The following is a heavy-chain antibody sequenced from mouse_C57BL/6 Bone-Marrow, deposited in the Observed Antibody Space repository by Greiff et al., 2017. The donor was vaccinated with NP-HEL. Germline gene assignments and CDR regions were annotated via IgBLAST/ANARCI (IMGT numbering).Heavy chain of an antibody. CDR2: IYPGDGDT. Sequence: QVQLQQSGPELVKPGASVKISCKASGYAFSSSWMNWVKQRPGNGLEWIGRIYPGDGDTNYNGKFKGKATLTADKSSSTAYMQLSSLTSEDSAVYFCARSRAYDALYYFDYWGQGTTLTVSS. J-gene: IGHJ2*01. CDR3: ARSRAYDALYYFDY. D-gene: IGHD2-3*01. V-gene: IGHV1-82*01. CDR1: GYAFSSSW.